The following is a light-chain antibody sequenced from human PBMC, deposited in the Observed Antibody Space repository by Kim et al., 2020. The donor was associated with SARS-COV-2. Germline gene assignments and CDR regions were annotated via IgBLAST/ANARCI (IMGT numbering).Light chain of an antibody. J-gene: IGKJ1*01. V-gene: IGKV1-27*01. CDR1: QGISNY. Sequence: VSVGDRVPITCRASQGISNYLAWYQQKPGKAPKLLIYAASALQSGVPSRFSGSGSGTDFTLTISSLQPEDVATYYCQKYNDASRTFGQGTKVDIK. CDR2: AAS. CDR3: QKYNDASRT.